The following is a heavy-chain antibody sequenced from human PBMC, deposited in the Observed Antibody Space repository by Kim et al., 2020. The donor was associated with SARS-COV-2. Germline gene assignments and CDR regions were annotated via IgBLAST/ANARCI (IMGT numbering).Heavy chain of an antibody. D-gene: IGHD3-22*01. CDR2: ISYDGSNK. CDR1: GFTFSSYG. V-gene: IGHV3-30*18. Sequence: GGSLRLSCAASGFTFSSYGMHWVRQAPGKGLEWVAVISYDGSNKYYADSVKGRFTISRDNSKNTLYLQMNSLRAEDTAVYYCAKPVYDSSGWYFDYWGQGTLVTVSS. CDR3: AKPVYDSSGWYFDY. J-gene: IGHJ4*02.